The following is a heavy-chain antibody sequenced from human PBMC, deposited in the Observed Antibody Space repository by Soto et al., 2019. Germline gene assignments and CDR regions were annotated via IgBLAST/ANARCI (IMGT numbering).Heavy chain of an antibody. D-gene: IGHD3-10*01. CDR2: IIPILGIA. J-gene: IGHJ5*02. Sequence: QVQLVQSGAEVKKPGSSVKVSCKASGGTFSSYTISWVRQAPGQGLEWMGRIIPILGIANYAQKFQGRVTNTAEKSTSTDYMELSSLGSEYTAVYYWAYYDGSGSYSPWGQGTLVTVSS. V-gene: IGHV1-69*02. CDR3: AYYDGSGSYSP. CDR1: GGTFSSYT.